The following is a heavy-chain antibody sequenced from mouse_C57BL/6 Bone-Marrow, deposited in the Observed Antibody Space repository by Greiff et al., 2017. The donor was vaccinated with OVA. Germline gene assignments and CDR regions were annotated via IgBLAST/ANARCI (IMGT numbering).Heavy chain of an antibody. Sequence: QVHVKQPGAELVKPGASVKMSCKASGYTFTSYWITWVKQRPGQRLEWIGDIYPGSGSTNYNEKFKSKATLTVDTSSSTAYMQLSSLTSEDSAVYYCASPGGNYAMDYWGQGTSVTVSS. CDR1: GYTFTSYW. CDR2: IYPGSGST. D-gene: IGHD1-1*02. CDR3: ASPGGNYAMDY. J-gene: IGHJ4*01. V-gene: IGHV1-55*01.